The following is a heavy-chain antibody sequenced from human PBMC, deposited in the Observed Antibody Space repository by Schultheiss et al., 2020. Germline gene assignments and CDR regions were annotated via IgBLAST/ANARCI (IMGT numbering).Heavy chain of an antibody. CDR1: GGSISSSSYY. D-gene: IGHD3-10*01. Sequence: TLSLTCTVSGGSISSSSYYWSWIRQPPGKGLEWIGYIYYSGSTNYNPSLKSRVTISVDTSKNQFSLKLSSVTAADTAVYYCARDLAAYYGSGSYYSLGMDVWGQGTTVTVSS. CDR3: ARDLAAYYGSGSYYSLGMDV. J-gene: IGHJ6*02. CDR2: IYYSGST. V-gene: IGHV4-61*01.